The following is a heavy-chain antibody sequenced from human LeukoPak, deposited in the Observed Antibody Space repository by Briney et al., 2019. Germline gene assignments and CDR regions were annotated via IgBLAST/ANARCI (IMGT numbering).Heavy chain of an antibody. CDR2: LSNDAVKT. Sequence: GGSLRLSCTASGFTFNNYAMGWVRQAPGKGLEWVSSLSNDAVKTYYADFVKGRSTISRDNSKNTLYLEVNSLRAEDTAVYYCVKSPWYHGSGSYSGTIHWGQGTLVTVSS. CDR3: VKSPWYHGSGSYSGTIH. D-gene: IGHD3-10*01. J-gene: IGHJ4*02. CDR1: GFTFNNYA. V-gene: IGHV3-23*01.